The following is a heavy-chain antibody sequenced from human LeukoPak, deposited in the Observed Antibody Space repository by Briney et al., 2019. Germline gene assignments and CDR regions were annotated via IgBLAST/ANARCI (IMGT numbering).Heavy chain of an antibody. J-gene: IGHJ4*02. CDR3: AVPGGSSWYYFDY. Sequence: EASVSVSCTASGYTFTGYYMHWVRQAPGQGLEWMGWINPNSGGTNYAQKFQGRVTMTRDTSISTAYMELSRLRSDDTAVYYCAVPGGSSWYYFDYWGQGTLVTVSS. CDR2: INPNSGGT. V-gene: IGHV1-2*02. D-gene: IGHD6-13*01. CDR1: GYTFTGYY.